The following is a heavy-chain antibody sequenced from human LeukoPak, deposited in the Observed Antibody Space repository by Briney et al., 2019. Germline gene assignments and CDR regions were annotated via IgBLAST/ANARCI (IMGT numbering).Heavy chain of an antibody. CDR1: GFTFSSYA. Sequence: TGGSLRLSCAASGFTFSSYAMSWVRQAPGKGLQWVSYSGYGASTFYADSVKGRFTISRDNSKNTLYLQMNSLRAEDTALYYCAKDLRDDPYSSSWYGPDSWGQGTLVTVSS. J-gene: IGHJ4*02. CDR3: AKDLRDDPYSSSWYGPDS. D-gene: IGHD6-13*01. V-gene: IGHV3-23*01. CDR2: SGYGAST.